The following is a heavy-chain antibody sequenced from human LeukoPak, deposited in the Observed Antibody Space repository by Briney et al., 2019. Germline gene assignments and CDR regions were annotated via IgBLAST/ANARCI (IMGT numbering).Heavy chain of an antibody. D-gene: IGHD2-15*01. CDR2: INPSGGST. Sequence: ASVKVSCKASGYTFTSYYMHWVRQAPGQGLEWMGIINPSGGSTSYAQKFQGRVTMTRDTSISTAYMELSRLRSDDTAVYYCARSLRDIVVVVAATPVFIDYWGQGTLVTVSS. J-gene: IGHJ4*02. V-gene: IGHV1-46*01. CDR3: ARSLRDIVVVVAATPVFIDY. CDR1: GYTFTSYY.